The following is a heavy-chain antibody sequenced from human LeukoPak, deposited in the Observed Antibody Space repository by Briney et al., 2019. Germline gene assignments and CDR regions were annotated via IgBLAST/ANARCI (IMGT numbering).Heavy chain of an antibody. CDR1: GFTFGSSA. D-gene: IGHD2-21*01. CDR3: ATHCGGTACHRDY. Sequence: GGSLRLSCAASGFTFGSSAMHWVRQAPGKGLECVAFIQFDGSYKHYSDSVKGRFTISRDNSKNTLYLEMNSLRPEDTAVYYCATHCGGTACHRDYWGQGTLVTVSS. CDR2: IQFDGSYK. J-gene: IGHJ4*02. V-gene: IGHV3-30*02.